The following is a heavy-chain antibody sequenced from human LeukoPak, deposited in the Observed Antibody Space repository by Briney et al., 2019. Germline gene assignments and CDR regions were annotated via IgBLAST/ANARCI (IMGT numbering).Heavy chain of an antibody. Sequence: GESLRLSCAASGFTFSSYAMSWVRQAPGKGLEWVSAISGSGGSTYYADSVKGRFTISGDNSKNTVYLQMNSLRVADTAVYFCTKVRLSNLYYYYGMDVWGQGTTVTVSS. CDR2: ISGSGGST. CDR1: GFTFSSYA. J-gene: IGHJ6*02. CDR3: TKVRLSNLYYYYGMDV. D-gene: IGHD2-21*02. V-gene: IGHV3-23*01.